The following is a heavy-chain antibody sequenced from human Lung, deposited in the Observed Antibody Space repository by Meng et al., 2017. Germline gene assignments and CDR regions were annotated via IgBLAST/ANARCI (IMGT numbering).Heavy chain of an antibody. D-gene: IGHD1-26*01. CDR2: IFHSGST. J-gene: IGHJ4*02. CDR3: ARFDISSSGRGDY. Sequence: QLTGSGPGLVKAPGTLSLTCAVSGGSITSSTWWSWVRQTPGKGLEWFGEIFHSGSTNYNPPLESRVTISVDKSKNQFSLKVYSVTAADTATYYCARFDISSSGRGDYWGQGILVTVSS. CDR1: GGSITSSTW. V-gene: IGHV4-4*03.